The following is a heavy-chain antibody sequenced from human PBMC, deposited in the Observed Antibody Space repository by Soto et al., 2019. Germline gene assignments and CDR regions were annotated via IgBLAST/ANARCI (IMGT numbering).Heavy chain of an antibody. CDR2: ISWDGGYT. D-gene: IGHD3-3*01. J-gene: IGHJ3*01. Sequence: EVQLAESGGGFVQPGRSLRLSCEASGFSFVDYAMHWVRQVPGQGLEWVSGISWDGGYTGYADSVKGRFTISRDNAKKALYLQMNRLRVEDTALYYCVKDEGVCNTISCKDAFDYWGQGTKVTVS. CDR1: GFSFVDYA. CDR3: VKDEGVCNTISCKDAFDY. V-gene: IGHV3-9*01.